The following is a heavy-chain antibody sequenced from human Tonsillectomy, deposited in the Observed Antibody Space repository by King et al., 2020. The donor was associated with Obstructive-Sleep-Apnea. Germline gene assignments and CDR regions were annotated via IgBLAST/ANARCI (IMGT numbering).Heavy chain of an antibody. D-gene: IGHD6-19*01. V-gene: IGHV3-9*01. J-gene: IGHJ4*02. Sequence: VQLVESGGGLVQPGRSLRLSCAASGFTFDDYAMHWVRQAPGKGRGWVSGISWDSGSVGYAGSVKGRFTISRDNAKNSLYLQMNSLRAEDTAFYYCAKDGSGWNGHFDYWGQGALVTVSS. CDR1: GFTFDDYA. CDR3: AKDGSGWNGHFDY. CDR2: ISWDSGSV.